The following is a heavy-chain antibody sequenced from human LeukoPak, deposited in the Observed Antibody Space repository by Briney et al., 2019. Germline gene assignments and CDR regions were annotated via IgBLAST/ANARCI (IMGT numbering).Heavy chain of an antibody. D-gene: IGHD3-10*01. J-gene: IGHJ6*03. CDR1: GYTFTGYY. Sequence: ASVKVSCKASGYTFTGYYMHWVRQAPGQGLEWMGWINPNSGGTNYAQKFQGRVTMTRDTSISTAYMELSRLRSDDTAVYYCAKVFTMLRGVVWKYYYMDVWGKGTTVTISS. V-gene: IGHV1-2*02. CDR3: AKVFTMLRGVVWKYYYMDV. CDR2: INPNSGGT.